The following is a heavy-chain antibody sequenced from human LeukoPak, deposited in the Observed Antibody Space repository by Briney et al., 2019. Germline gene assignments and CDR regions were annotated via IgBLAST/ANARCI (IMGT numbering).Heavy chain of an antibody. CDR1: GGSISSYY. Sequence: SETLSLTCTVSGGSISSYYWSWIRQPPGKGLEWIGYIYYSGSTNYNPSLKSRVTISVDTSKNQFSLKLSSVTAADTAVYYCARTIGRNVGYSGSYRIQAYFQHWGQGTLVTVSS. CDR3: ARTIGRNVGYSGSYRIQAYFQH. V-gene: IGHV4-59*12. D-gene: IGHD1-26*01. CDR2: IYYSGST. J-gene: IGHJ1*01.